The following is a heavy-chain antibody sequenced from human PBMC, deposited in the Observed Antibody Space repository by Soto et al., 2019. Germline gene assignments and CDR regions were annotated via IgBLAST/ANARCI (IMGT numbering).Heavy chain of an antibody. V-gene: IGHV3-21*01. CDR2: ISSSSSYI. CDR1: GFTFSSYS. Sequence: PVGSLRLSCAASGFTFSSYSMNWVRQAQGKGLEWVSSISSSSSYIYYADSVKGRFTISRDNAKNPLYLQMNSLRAEDTAVYYCARARRFLLGPNWFDPWGQGTLVTVSS. D-gene: IGHD3-3*01. J-gene: IGHJ5*02. CDR3: ARARRFLLGPNWFDP.